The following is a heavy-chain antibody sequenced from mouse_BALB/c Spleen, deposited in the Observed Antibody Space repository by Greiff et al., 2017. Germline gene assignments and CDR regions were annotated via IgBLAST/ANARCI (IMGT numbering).Heavy chain of an antibody. Sequence: EVQVVESGGGLVQPGGSLKLSCAASGFTFSSYTMSWVRQTPEKRLEWVAYISNGGGSTYYPDTVKGRFTISRDNAKNTLYLQMSSLKSEDTAMYYCARRRYDGFDYWGQGTTLTVSS. J-gene: IGHJ2*01. CDR1: GFTFSSYT. CDR3: ARRRYDGFDY. D-gene: IGHD2-14*01. V-gene: IGHV5-12-2*01. CDR2: ISNGGGST.